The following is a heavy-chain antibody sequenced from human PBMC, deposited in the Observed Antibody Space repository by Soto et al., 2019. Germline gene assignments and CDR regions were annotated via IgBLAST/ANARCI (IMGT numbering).Heavy chain of an antibody. CDR3: AREYYYGSGSYYQPYYGMDV. J-gene: IGHJ6*02. Sequence: SETLSLTCTVSGGSISSDGYYWSWIRQHPGKGLEWIGYIYYSGSTYYNPSLKSRVTISVDTSKNQFSLKLSSVTAADTAVYYCAREYYYGSGSYYQPYYGMDVWGQGTTVTVSS. CDR1: GGSISSDGYY. D-gene: IGHD3-10*01. V-gene: IGHV4-31*03. CDR2: IYYSGST.